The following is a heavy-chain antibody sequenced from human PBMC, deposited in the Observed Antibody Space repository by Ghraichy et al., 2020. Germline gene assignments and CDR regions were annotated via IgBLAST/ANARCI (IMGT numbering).Heavy chain of an antibody. CDR1: GGSISSYY. CDR2: VYHNGNT. J-gene: IGHJ6*02. D-gene: IGHD3-16*01. Sequence: SQTLSLTCSVSGGSISSYYWSWIRQPPGKGLEWIGYVYHNGNTNYSPSLKSRVTISVDTSKNQFSLKLTSVTAADTAVYYCASLSYYYYTMDVWGQGTTITVSS. CDR3: ASLSYYYYTMDV. V-gene: IGHV4-59*08.